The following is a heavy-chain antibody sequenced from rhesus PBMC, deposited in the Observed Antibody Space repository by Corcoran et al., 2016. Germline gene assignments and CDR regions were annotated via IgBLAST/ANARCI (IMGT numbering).Heavy chain of an antibody. Sequence: QVQLQESGPEVVKPSETLSLTCAVSGGSISSSNWWSWIRKSPGKGLEWIGGIYGSGGKTEYNPSLKSRVCISKDTSKNQFSLQLSSVTASDTAVYYCARDHCTSTTCYAFSCDYWGHGVLVTVSS. D-gene: IGHD2-2*01. V-gene: IGHV4-93*01. CDR3: ARDHCTSTTCYAFSCDY. CDR1: GGSISSSNW. CDR2: IYGSGGKT. J-gene: IGHJ4*01.